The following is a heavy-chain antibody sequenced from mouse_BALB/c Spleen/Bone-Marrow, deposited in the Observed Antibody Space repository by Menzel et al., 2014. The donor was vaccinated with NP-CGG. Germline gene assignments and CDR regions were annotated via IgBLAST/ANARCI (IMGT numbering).Heavy chain of an antibody. CDR1: GYTFSSYA. CDR3: ARGGYYYFDS. CDR2: IISGGST. D-gene: IGHD1-2*01. J-gene: IGHJ2*01. V-gene: IGHV5-6-5*01. Sequence: EVKVEESGGGLVEPGGSLKLSCAASGYTFSSYAMSWVRQTPEKRLEWVASIISGGSTYYPDSVKGRFTISRDNARNILYLQMSSLSSEDTAMYYCARGGYYYFDSWGQGTTLTVSS.